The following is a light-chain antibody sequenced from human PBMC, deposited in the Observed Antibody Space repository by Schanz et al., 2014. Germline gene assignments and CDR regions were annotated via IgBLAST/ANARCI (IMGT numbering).Light chain of an antibody. V-gene: IGKV3-15*01. J-gene: IGKJ4*01. CDR2: GAS. CDR1: QSVSDN. Sequence: EIVVTQSPGTLSLSPGESATLSCRASQSVSDNLAWYQQKPGQGPRLLIYGASTRATDVPARFSGSGFGTEFTLTISSLQSEDIATYYWQQSDNLPHFGGGTKVEV. CDR3: QQSDNLPH.